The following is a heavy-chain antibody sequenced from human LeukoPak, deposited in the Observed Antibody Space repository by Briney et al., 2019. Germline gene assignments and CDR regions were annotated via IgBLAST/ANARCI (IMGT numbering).Heavy chain of an antibody. J-gene: IGHJ5*02. Sequence: GDSLRLSCAASGFGFSSYAMTWVRQAPGKGLEWVAVITTDGNGAYYAASVKGRFTIPRDNSQNTVFLQMRRLRVEDTAVYFCAKTLGADCFDHWGQGTLVTVSS. V-gene: IGHV3-23*01. CDR1: GFGFSSYA. CDR2: ITTDGNGA. CDR3: AKTLGADCFDH. D-gene: IGHD3-16*01.